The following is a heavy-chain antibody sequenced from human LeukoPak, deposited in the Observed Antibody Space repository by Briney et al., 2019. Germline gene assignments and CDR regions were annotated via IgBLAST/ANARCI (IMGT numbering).Heavy chain of an antibody. Sequence: SETLSLTCTVSGGSISSYYWSWIRQPPGKGRGWLGYIYYSGSTNYNPSLKSRVTISVDTSKNQFSLKLSSVTAADTAVYYCAREAGSMSGWFDPWGQGTLVTVSS. CDR1: GGSISSYY. D-gene: IGHD6-13*01. CDR2: IYYSGST. CDR3: AREAGSMSGWFDP. J-gene: IGHJ5*02. V-gene: IGHV4-59*01.